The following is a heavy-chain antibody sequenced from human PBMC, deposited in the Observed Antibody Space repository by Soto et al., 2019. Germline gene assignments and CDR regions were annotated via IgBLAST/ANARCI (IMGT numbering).Heavy chain of an antibody. CDR1: GDSISRYY. Sequence: QVQLQESGPGLVKPSETLSLTCTVSGDSISRYYWSWIRLSPGKGLEWIGYIYYSGETNYNPSVKSRVTLSVDRTKNQFSLKLSSVTASDTAVYYSARDQRGEFLKGSGMDVWGQGTTVTVSS. J-gene: IGHJ6*02. V-gene: IGHV4-59*01. CDR2: IYYSGET. CDR3: ARDQRGEFLKGSGMDV. D-gene: IGHD3-10*01.